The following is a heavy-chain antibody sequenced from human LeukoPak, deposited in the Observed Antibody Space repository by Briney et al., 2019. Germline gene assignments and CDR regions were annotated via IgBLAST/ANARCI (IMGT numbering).Heavy chain of an antibody. CDR2: IYYSGST. J-gene: IGHJ4*02. Sequence: SETLSLTCTVSGGSISSYYWSWIRQPPGKGLEWIGYIYYSGSTNYNPSLKSRVTISVDASKNQFSLKVSSVTAADTAVYYCARGRVYYDSSGYRAYYFDYWGQGTLVTVSS. V-gene: IGHV4-59*01. D-gene: IGHD3-22*01. CDR3: ARGRVYYDSSGYRAYYFDY. CDR1: GGSISSYY.